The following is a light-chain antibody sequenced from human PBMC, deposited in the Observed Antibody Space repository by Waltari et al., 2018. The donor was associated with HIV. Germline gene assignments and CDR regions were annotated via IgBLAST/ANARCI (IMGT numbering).Light chain of an antibody. Sequence: SYVLTQAPPVSVAPGQTATISCCNFGKYNVQWYRQQPGRAPDLVVCDDTDRCSGTPGRMSGANSGNRATLTISSVEAGDEAVYYCQVWDRSYKEAVFGGGT. V-gene: IGLV3-21*02. CDR1: NFGKYN. CDR2: DDT. CDR3: QVWDRSYKEAV. J-gene: IGLJ2*01.